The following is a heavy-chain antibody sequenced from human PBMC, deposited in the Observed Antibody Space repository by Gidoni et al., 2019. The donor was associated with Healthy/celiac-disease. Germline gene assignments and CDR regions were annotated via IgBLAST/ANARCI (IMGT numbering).Heavy chain of an antibody. V-gene: IGHV1-69*01. J-gene: IGHJ6*03. CDR2: IIPIFGTA. CDR3: ARTAAGVHYNYYYYMDV. D-gene: IGHD3-10*01. Sequence: GIIPIFGTANYAQKFQGRVTITADESTSTAYMELSSLRSEDTAVYYCARTAAGVHYNYYYYMDVWDKGTTVTVSS.